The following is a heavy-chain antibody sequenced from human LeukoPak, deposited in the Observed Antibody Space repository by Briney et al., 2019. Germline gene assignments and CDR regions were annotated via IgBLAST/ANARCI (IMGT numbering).Heavy chain of an antibody. CDR2: INHSGST. J-gene: IGHJ5*02. D-gene: IGHD6-6*01. V-gene: IGHV4-34*01. Sequence: SETLSLTCAVYGGSFSGYYWSWVRQPPGKGLEWIGEINHSGSTNYNPSLKSRVTISVDTSKNQFSLKVSSVTAADTAVYYWARSIAARPRGYWFDPWGQGTLVTVSS. CDR1: GGSFSGYY. CDR3: ARSIAARPRGYWFDP.